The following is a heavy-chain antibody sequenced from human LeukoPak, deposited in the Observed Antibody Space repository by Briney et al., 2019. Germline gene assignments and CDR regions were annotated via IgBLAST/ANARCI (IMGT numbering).Heavy chain of an antibody. D-gene: IGHD2-15*01. CDR3: ARIGYCSGGSCYSNWFDP. CDR2: VNPNSGGT. Sequence: GASVKVSCKASGYTFTGYYMHWVRQAPGQGLEWMGWVNPNSGGTNYAQKFQGRVTMTRDTSISTAYMELSRLRSDDTAVYYCARIGYCSGGSCYSNWFDPWGQGTLVPVSS. V-gene: IGHV1-2*02. J-gene: IGHJ5*02. CDR1: GYTFTGYY.